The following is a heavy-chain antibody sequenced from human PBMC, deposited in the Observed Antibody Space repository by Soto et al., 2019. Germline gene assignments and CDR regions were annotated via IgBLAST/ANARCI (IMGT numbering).Heavy chain of an antibody. CDR1: GYVFTSYG. CDR3: ARDRTWGYCAGGSCYPAEYFQH. D-gene: IGHD2-15*01. CDR2: ISANNGDT. Sequence: QVQLVQSGAEVTKPGASVKVSCKASGYVFTSYGIGWVRQAPGQGLEWMGWISANNGDTVYAQRVQGRVTMTTDTSTSTAYMELRSLRSDDTAVYYCARDRTWGYCAGGSCYPAEYFQHWGQGTLVTVSS. V-gene: IGHV1-18*01. J-gene: IGHJ1*01.